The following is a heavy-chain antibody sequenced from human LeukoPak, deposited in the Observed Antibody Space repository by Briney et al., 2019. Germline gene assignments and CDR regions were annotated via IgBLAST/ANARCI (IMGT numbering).Heavy chain of an antibody. D-gene: IGHD6-13*01. J-gene: IGHJ5*02. Sequence: SETLSLTCSVSGASISSHYWSWIRQPPGKGLEWIGYIHYSGSTNCNPSLKSRVTISLDTSKNQFSLKLTSVTAADTAVYYCASGGGIAAAGNWGDWFDPWGQGTLVTVSS. CDR3: ASGGGIAAAGNWGDWFDP. V-gene: IGHV4-59*11. CDR2: IHYSGST. CDR1: GASISSHY.